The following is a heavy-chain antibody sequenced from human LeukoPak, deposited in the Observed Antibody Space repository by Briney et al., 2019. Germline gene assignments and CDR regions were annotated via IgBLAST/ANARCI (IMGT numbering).Heavy chain of an antibody. CDR3: AKDQSRVGASDPFDY. CDR2: ISGSGATT. J-gene: IGHJ4*02. D-gene: IGHD1-26*01. CDR1: GFTFSSCA. Sequence: PGGSLRLSCAASGFTFSSCAMTWVRQAPGKGLEWVSSISGSGATTYYADSVKGRFTTSRDNSNHTGYMQMNSIRAEDMAVYYCAKDQSRVGASDPFDYWGQGMQVGVSS. V-gene: IGHV3-23*01.